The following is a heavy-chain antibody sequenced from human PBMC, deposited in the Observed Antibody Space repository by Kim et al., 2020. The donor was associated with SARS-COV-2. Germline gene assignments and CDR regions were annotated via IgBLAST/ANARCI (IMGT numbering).Heavy chain of an antibody. V-gene: IGHV1-24*01. J-gene: IGHJ4*02. Sequence: AQKFQGRVTMTEDTSTDTAYMELSSLRSEDTAVYYCATINRGYSYGVFDYWGQGTLVTVSS. D-gene: IGHD5-18*01. CDR3: ATINRGYSYGVFDY.